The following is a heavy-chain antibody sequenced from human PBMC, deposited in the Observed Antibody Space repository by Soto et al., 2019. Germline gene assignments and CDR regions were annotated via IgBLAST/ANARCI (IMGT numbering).Heavy chain of an antibody. V-gene: IGHV4-34*01. CDR1: GGSFSGYY. Sequence: SETLSLTCAVYGGSFSGYYWSWIRQPPGKGLEWIGEINHSGSTNYNPSLKSRVTISVDTSKNQFSLKLSSVTAADTAVYYCAIGGRSSSSYWFDPWGQGTLVTVSS. J-gene: IGHJ5*02. CDR3: AIGGRSSSSYWFDP. CDR2: INHSGST. D-gene: IGHD6-6*01.